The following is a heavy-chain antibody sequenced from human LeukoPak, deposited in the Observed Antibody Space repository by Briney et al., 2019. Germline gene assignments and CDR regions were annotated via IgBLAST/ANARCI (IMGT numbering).Heavy chain of an antibody. J-gene: IGHJ6*02. CDR3: VTRGHIVVVPAAISYGMDV. CDR1: GGTFSSYA. V-gene: IGHV1-69*04. CDR2: IIPILGIA. D-gene: IGHD2-2*01. Sequence: GASVKVSCKASGGTFSSYAISWVRQAPGQGLEWMGRIIPILGIANYAQKFQGRVMITADKSTSTAYMELSSLRSEDTAVYYCVTRGHIVVVPAAISYGMDVWGQGTTVTVSS.